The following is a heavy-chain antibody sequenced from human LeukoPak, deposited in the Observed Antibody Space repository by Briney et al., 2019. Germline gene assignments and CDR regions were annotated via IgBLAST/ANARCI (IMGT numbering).Heavy chain of an antibody. Sequence: PAGSLRLSCAASGFTFSSYSMNWVRQAPGKGLEWVSYISSSSTIYYADSVKGRFTISRDNAKNSLYLQMNSLRDEDTAVYYCARYYDEKIDYWGQGTLVTVSS. CDR3: ARYYDEKIDY. D-gene: IGHD3-22*01. CDR2: ISSSSTI. J-gene: IGHJ4*02. V-gene: IGHV3-48*02. CDR1: GFTFSSYS.